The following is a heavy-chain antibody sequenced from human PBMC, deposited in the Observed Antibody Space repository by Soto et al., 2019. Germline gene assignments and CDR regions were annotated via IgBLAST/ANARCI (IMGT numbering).Heavy chain of an antibody. CDR1: DGSLNGYF. CDR2: INPRGST. V-gene: IGHV4-34*01. CDR3: ARRGRYCSSRTSCYFYFDP. Sequence: PSETLSLTCGVNDGSLNGYFWSWIRQSPGKGLDWIGEINPRGSTSHNPSLKSRVTLPIGTSKIQFSLRLSSVTAADSAIYSCARRGRYCSSRTSCYFYFDPCDQGNLGTVAS. J-gene: IGHJ4*02. D-gene: IGHD2-2*01.